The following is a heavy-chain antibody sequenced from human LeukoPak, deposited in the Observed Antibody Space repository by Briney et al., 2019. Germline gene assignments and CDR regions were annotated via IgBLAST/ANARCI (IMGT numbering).Heavy chain of an antibody. Sequence: PGGALRLSCAASGFTFSNAWMSWVRQAPGRGLEWVGRIKSKTDGGTTDYAAPVKGRFTISRDDSKNTLYLQMNSLKTEDTAVYYCTQGSGSYYNPPSGGFYYYYGMDVWGQGTTVTVPS. J-gene: IGHJ6*02. CDR2: IKSKTDGGTT. CDR3: TQGSGSYYNPPSGGFYYYYGMDV. D-gene: IGHD3-10*01. CDR1: GFTFSNAW. V-gene: IGHV3-15*01.